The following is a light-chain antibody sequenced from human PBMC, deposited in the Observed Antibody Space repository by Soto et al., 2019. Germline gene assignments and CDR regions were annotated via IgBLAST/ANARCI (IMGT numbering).Light chain of an antibody. J-gene: IGKJ1*01. Sequence: DIQLTQSHSTLSASVGDRVTITGRTSQTIDSSLAWYQQEPGKAPQVLNYKASSLESGVPSRFSGSESVTEFTLTISSLQPDDFATYYCEQYKNYSWTFGQGTKVDIK. CDR1: QTIDSS. V-gene: IGKV1-5*03. CDR2: KAS. CDR3: EQYKNYSWT.